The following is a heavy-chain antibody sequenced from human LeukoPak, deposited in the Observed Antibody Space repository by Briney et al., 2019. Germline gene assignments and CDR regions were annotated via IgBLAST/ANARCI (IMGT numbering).Heavy chain of an antibody. J-gene: IGHJ5*02. D-gene: IGHD3-22*01. CDR3: ARDDLLHRNWFDP. V-gene: IGHV3-13*01. CDR2: IGTAGEI. CDR1: GFTFSSYD. Sequence: GGSLRLSCAASGFTFSSYDIHWVRHATGKGLEWVSGIGTAGEIYYPGSVKGRFTISRENAKNSLYLQMNSLRVEDTAFYYCARDDLLHRNWFDPWGQGTLVTVSS.